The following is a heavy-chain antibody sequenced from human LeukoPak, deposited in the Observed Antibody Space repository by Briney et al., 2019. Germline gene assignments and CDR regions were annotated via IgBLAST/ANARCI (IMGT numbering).Heavy chain of an antibody. CDR1: GGSISSYY. J-gene: IGHJ3*02. D-gene: IGHD1-26*01. V-gene: IGHV4-59*12. Sequence: SETLSLTCTVSGGSISSYYWSWIRQPPGKGLEWIGYIYYSGSTNYNPSLKSRVTISVDTSKNQFSLKLSSVTAADPALYYCAGLGAKVAFDIWGQGTMVTVSS. CDR2: IYYSGST. CDR3: AGLGAKVAFDI.